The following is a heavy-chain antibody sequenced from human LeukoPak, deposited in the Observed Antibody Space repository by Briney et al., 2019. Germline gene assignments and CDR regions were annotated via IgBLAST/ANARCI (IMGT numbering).Heavy chain of an antibody. Sequence: GGSLRLSCAASGFTFSGYAMSWVRQAPGKGLEWVSAISGSGGSTYYADSVKGRFTISRDNSKNTLYLQMNSLRAEDTAVYYCAKAGNYYDSSGYYHPYYFDYWGQGTLVTVSS. D-gene: IGHD3-22*01. CDR3: AKAGNYYDSSGYYHPYYFDY. CDR1: GFTFSGYA. J-gene: IGHJ4*02. CDR2: ISGSGGST. V-gene: IGHV3-23*01.